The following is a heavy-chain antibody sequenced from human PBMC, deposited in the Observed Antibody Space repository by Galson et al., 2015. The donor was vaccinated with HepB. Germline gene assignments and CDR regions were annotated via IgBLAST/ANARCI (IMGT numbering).Heavy chain of an antibody. V-gene: IGHV4-59*01. J-gene: IGHJ4*02. D-gene: IGHD4-23*01. CDR3: ARGPYGGDFYYFDY. Sequence: ETLSLTCTVSGGSISSYYWSWIRQPPGKGLEWIGYIYYSGSTNYNPSLKSRVTISVDTSKNQFSLKLSSVTAADTAVYYCARGPYGGDFYYFDYWGQGTLVTVSS. CDR2: IYYSGST. CDR1: GGSISSYY.